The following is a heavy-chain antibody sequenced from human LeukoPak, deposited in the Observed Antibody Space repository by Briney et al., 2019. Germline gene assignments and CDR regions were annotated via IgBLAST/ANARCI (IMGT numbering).Heavy chain of an antibody. J-gene: IGHJ4*02. CDR1: GYTFTGYY. Sequence: ASVKVTRKASGYTFTGYYMHWVRQAPGQGLEWMGWINPNSGGTNYAQKVQGRVTMTRDTSISTAYMELSRLRSDDTAGYYCARGIDYWGQGTLVTVSS. CDR2: INPNSGGT. V-gene: IGHV1-2*02. CDR3: ARGIDY.